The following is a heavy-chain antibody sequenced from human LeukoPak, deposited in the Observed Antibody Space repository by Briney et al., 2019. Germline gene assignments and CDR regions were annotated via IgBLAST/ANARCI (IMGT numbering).Heavy chain of an antibody. CDR1: GISFSGSA. J-gene: IGHJ4*02. CDR3: TRQFDGVGYYPAY. D-gene: IGHD3-22*01. Sequence: GGSLKLSCAASGISFSGSAMHWVRQASGKGLEWVARIRSKANNYATAYAASLKGRFSISRDDSMNTAYLYMNNLETEDTAIYYCTRQFDGVGYYPAYWGQGTLVTVSS. V-gene: IGHV3-73*01. CDR2: IRSKANNYAT.